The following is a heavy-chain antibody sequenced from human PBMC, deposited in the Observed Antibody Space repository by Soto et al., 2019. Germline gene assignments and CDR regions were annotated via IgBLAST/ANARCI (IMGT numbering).Heavy chain of an antibody. Sequence: GASVKVSCKASGYTFTNYAISWVRQAPGQGLEWMGWINAYNGNTNYAQKLQGRVTTTTDTSTSTAYMELRSLRSDDTAVYYCARDSPPNYLWGQGTLVTVSS. V-gene: IGHV1-18*01. CDR1: GYTFTNYA. CDR2: INAYNGNT. J-gene: IGHJ5*02. CDR3: ARDSPPNYL. D-gene: IGHD7-27*01.